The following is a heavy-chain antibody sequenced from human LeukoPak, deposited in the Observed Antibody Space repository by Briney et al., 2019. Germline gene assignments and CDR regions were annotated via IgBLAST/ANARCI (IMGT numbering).Heavy chain of an antibody. CDR1: GYSISSGYY. J-gene: IGHJ4*02. V-gene: IGHV4-38-2*02. CDR3: AGWGRGYVWGSYRLFDY. Sequence: SETLSLTCTVSGYSISSGYYWGWIRQPPGKGLEWIGSIYHSGSTYYNPSLKSRVTISVDTSKNQFSLKLSSVTAADTAVYYCAGWGRGYVWGSYRLFDYWGQGTLVTVSS. CDR2: IYHSGST. D-gene: IGHD3-16*02.